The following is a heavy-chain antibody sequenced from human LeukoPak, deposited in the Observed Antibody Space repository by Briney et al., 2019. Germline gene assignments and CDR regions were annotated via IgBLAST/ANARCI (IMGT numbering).Heavy chain of an antibody. D-gene: IGHD6-19*01. CDR3: AKGSRRESGWGSYFDH. Sequence: QTGGSLRLSCAASGFTFSSYAMSWVRQAPGKGLEWVSAISGSGGSTYYADSVKGRFTISRDNSKNTLYLQMNSLRAEDTAVYYCAKGSRRESGWGSYFDHWGQGTLVTVSS. J-gene: IGHJ4*02. CDR2: ISGSGGST. CDR1: GFTFSSYA. V-gene: IGHV3-23*01.